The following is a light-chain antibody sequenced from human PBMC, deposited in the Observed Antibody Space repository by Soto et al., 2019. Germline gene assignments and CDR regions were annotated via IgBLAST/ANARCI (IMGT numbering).Light chain of an antibody. CDR1: QSIGIY. V-gene: IGKV1-39*01. Sequence: DFQMTQSPSSLSASLGDRVTITCRASQSIGIYLNWYKHKPGKAPNLLIYSASSLQSGVPSRFSDSGSGTDFTLTISSLQSADFATYYFQPSYTSPPTFGGGTKVEIK. CDR3: QPSYTSPPT. CDR2: SAS. J-gene: IGKJ4*01.